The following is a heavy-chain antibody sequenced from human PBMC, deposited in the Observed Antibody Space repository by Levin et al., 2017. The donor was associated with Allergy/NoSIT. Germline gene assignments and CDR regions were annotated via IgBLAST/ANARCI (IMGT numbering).Heavy chain of an antibody. CDR1: GGSISSSSYY. Sequence: SETLSLTCTVSGGSISSSSYYWGWIRQPPGKGLEWIGSIYYSGSTYYNPSLKSRVTISVDTSKNQFSLKLSSVTAADTAVYYCARHSSTPKYSYVDYWGQGTLVTVSS. J-gene: IGHJ4*02. V-gene: IGHV4-39*01. CDR3: ARHSSTPKYSYVDY. CDR2: IYYSGST. D-gene: IGHD5-18*01.